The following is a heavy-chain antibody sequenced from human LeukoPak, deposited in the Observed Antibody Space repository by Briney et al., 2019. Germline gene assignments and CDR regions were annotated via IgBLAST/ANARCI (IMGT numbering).Heavy chain of an antibody. CDR1: GFTFSDYY. V-gene: IGHV3-11*01. CDR2: ISSSGSTI. D-gene: IGHD6-13*01. Sequence: GGSLRLSCAASGFTFSDYYMSWIRQAPGEGLEWVSYISSSGSTIYYADSVKGRFTISRDNAKNSLYLQMNSLRAEDTAVYYCARRAAYSSIDYWGQGTLVTVSS. CDR3: ARRAAYSSIDY. J-gene: IGHJ4*02.